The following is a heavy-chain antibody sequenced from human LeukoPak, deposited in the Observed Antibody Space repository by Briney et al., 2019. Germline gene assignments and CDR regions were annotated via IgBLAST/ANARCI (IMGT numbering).Heavy chain of an antibody. V-gene: IGHV3-53*01. J-gene: IGHJ4*02. D-gene: IGHD3-10*01. CDR3: AKDRRGSGTYSRNDY. CDR1: GFTVSSNS. CDR2: IYSGGNT. Sequence: GGSLRLSCTVSGFTVSSNSWSWVRQAPGKGLEWVSFIYSGGNTHYSDSVKGRFTISRDNSKNTLYLQMNSLRAEDTAVYYCAKDRRGSGTYSRNDYWGQGTLVTVSS.